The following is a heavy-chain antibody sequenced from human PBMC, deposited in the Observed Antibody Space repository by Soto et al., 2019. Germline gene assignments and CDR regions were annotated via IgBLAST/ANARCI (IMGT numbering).Heavy chain of an antibody. CDR1: GGSISSSSYY. J-gene: IGHJ3*02. CDR3: AREAASIAVAGRDAFGI. Sequence: QLQLQESGPGLVKPSETLSLTCTVSGGSISSSSYYWGWIRQPPGKGLEWIGSIYYSGSTYYNPSLKRRLTIPVDTSKNQFSLKLSSVTAADPAVYYCAREAASIAVAGRDAFGIWGQGTMVTVSS. CDR2: IYYSGST. V-gene: IGHV4-39*02. D-gene: IGHD6-19*01.